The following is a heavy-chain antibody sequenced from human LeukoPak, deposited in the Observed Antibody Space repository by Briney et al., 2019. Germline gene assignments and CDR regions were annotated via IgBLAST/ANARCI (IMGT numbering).Heavy chain of an antibody. Sequence: GGSLRLSCAASGFTFSIYAMTWVRQAPGKGLGWVSTFSRTAGNTYYADSVKGRFTISRDTSKNTLYVQMDSLRVEDTAVYYCATWTGITPYWGQGTLVTVSS. CDR2: FSRTAGNT. CDR1: GFTFSIYA. D-gene: IGHD1-20*01. J-gene: IGHJ4*02. V-gene: IGHV3-23*01. CDR3: ATWTGITPY.